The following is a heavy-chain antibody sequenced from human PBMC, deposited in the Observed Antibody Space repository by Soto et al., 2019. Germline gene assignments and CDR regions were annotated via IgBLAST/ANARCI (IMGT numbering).Heavy chain of an antibody. Sequence: ASVKVSCKASGYTFTSYDINWVRQATGQGLEWMGWMNPNSGNTGYAQKFQGRVTMTRNTSISTAYMELSSLRSEDTAVYYCARGKRGLKGYCSGGSCYRQKGYYYYYYMDVWGKGTTVTVSS. V-gene: IGHV1-8*01. CDR3: ARGKRGLKGYCSGGSCYRQKGYYYYYYMDV. J-gene: IGHJ6*03. CDR2: MNPNSGNT. D-gene: IGHD2-15*01. CDR1: GYTFTSYD.